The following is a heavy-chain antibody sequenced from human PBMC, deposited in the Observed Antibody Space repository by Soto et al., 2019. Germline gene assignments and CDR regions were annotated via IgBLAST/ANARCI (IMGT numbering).Heavy chain of an antibody. CDR1: GYSFTSYW. V-gene: IGHV5-10-1*01. CDR2: IDPSDSYT. Sequence: RGESLKISCKGSGYSFTSYWISWVRQMPGKGLEWMGRIDPSDSYTNYSPSFQGHVTISADKSISTAYLQWSSLKASDTAMYYCASRASITMVRGVITDYYYGMDVWGQGTTVTVSS. D-gene: IGHD3-10*01. J-gene: IGHJ6*02. CDR3: ASRASITMVRGVITDYYYGMDV.